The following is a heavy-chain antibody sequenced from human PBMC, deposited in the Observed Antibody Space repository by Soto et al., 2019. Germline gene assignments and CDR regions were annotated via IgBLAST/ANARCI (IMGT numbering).Heavy chain of an antibody. Sequence: GGSLRLSCAVSGFTLSSFWMHWVRQAPGEGLVWVSRINTDGSSTSYADSVKGRFTISRDNAKNTLYLQMNSLRVEDTAMYYCAKRGVDTFGLSYWGQGTLVTVSS. CDR2: INTDGSST. J-gene: IGHJ4*02. CDR1: GFTLSSFW. D-gene: IGHD3-10*01. V-gene: IGHV3-74*01. CDR3: AKRGVDTFGLSY.